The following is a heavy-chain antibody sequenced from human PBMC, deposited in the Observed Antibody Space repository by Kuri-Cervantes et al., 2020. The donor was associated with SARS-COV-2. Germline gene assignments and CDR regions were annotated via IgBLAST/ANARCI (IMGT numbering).Heavy chain of an antibody. CDR1: GFTFSSYS. CDR3: ARDLGYCSSTSCYEGHYMDV. J-gene: IGHJ6*03. D-gene: IGHD2-2*01. V-gene: IGHV3-21*01. Sequence: GESLVISCASSGFTFSSYSMNWVRQAPGKGLEWVSSISSSSSYIYYADSVKCRFTISRDNAKNSLYLQMNSLRAEDTAVYYCARDLGYCSSTSCYEGHYMDVWGKGTTVTVSS. CDR2: ISSSSSYI.